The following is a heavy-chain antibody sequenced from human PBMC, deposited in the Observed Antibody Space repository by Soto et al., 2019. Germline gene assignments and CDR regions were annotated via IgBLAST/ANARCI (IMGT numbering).Heavy chain of an antibody. J-gene: IGHJ5*02. CDR2: IYPGDSDT. D-gene: IGHD6-13*01. CDR3: ARVFESVGYLNPVRNWFDP. CDR1: GYSFTSYW. V-gene: IGHV5-51*01. Sequence: EVQLVQSGAEVKKPGESLKISCKGSGYSFTSYWIGWVRQMPGKGLEWMGIIYPGDSDTRYSPSFQGQVTISADKSISTAYLQWSSLKASDTAMYYCARVFESVGYLNPVRNWFDPWGQGTLVTVSS.